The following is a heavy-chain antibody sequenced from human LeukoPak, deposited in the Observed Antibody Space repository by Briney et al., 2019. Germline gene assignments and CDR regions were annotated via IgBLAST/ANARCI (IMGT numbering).Heavy chain of an antibody. Sequence: PGGSLRLSCAASGLIVSSNYMTWVRQAPGKGLETVAYISGSGSVIVCADSVKGRFTISRDNAQNSLYLQMNSLRDEDTAVYYCSRDPRPCDYWGQGTLVTVSS. V-gene: IGHV3-11*04. CDR1: GLIVSSNY. CDR3: SRDPRPCDY. CDR2: ISGSGSVI. J-gene: IGHJ4*02.